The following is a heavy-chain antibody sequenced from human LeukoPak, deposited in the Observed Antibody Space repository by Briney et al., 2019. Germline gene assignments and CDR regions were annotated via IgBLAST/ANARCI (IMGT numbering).Heavy chain of an antibody. CDR1: GFTFSSYA. CDR3: AREDGMSHGMDV. J-gene: IGHJ6*04. D-gene: IGHD1-14*01. Sequence: PGGSLRLSCAASGFTFSSYAMHWVRQAPGKGLEWVAVISYDGSNKYYADSVKGRFTISRDNSKNTLYLQMNSLRAEDTAVYYCAREDGMSHGMDVWGKGTTVTVSS. V-gene: IGHV3-30*04. CDR2: ISYDGSNK.